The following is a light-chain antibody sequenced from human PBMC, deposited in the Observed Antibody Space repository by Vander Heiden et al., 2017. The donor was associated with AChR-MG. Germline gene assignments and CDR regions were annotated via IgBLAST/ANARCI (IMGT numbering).Light chain of an antibody. CDR2: ATS. Sequence: DIQMTQSPSSLSPSVGDRVTTTCRASQTINNHLNWYQQTPGNASKLLIYATSTLESWVPSRLRGRGYGTEFTLTITSLQPENFATYYCQQSDNEPRTFGQGTRLEI. CDR3: QQSDNEPRT. CDR1: QTINNH. J-gene: IGKJ1*01. V-gene: IGKV1-39*01.